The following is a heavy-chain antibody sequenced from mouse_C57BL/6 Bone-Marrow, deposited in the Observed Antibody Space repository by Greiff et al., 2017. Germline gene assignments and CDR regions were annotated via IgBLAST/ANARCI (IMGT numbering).Heavy chain of an antibody. D-gene: IGHD1-1*01. J-gene: IGHJ2*01. CDR1: GYTFTDYE. Sequence: QVQLQQSGAELVRPGASVTLSCKASGYTFTDYEMHWVKQTPVHGLEWIGAIDPETGGTAYNQKFKGKAILTADKSSSTAYMELRSLTSEDSAVYYCTRDYYGSSFFDSWGQGTTLTVSS. CDR3: TRDYYGSSFFDS. CDR2: IDPETGGT. V-gene: IGHV1-15*01.